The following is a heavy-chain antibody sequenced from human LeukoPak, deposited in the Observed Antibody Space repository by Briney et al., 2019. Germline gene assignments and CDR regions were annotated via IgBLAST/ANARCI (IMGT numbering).Heavy chain of an antibody. D-gene: IGHD6-19*01. CDR2: ISPYNGNT. J-gene: IGHJ4*02. Sequence: ASVKVSCKASGYDFTSVGITWVRRAPGQGLVWMGWISPYNGNTRYAQKFQGRVAMTTDTSTTTAYMELRGLRFNDTAVYYCARAGSGSGWYFDYWGQGTLVTVSS. CDR1: GYDFTSVG. V-gene: IGHV1-18*01. CDR3: ARAGSGSGWYFDY.